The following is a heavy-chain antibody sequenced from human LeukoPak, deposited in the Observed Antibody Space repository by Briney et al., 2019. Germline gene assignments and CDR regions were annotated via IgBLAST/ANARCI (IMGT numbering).Heavy chain of an antibody. CDR3: AKDRNDSPFY. CDR2: ISYDGSNK. CDR1: GFTFSSYG. D-gene: IGHD3-22*01. J-gene: IGHJ4*02. Sequence: PGGSLRLSCAASGFTFSSYGMHWVRQAPGKGLEWVAVISYDGSNKYYADSVKGRFTISRDNSKNTLYLQMNGLRAEDTAVYYCAKDRNDSPFYWGQGTLVTVSS. V-gene: IGHV3-30*18.